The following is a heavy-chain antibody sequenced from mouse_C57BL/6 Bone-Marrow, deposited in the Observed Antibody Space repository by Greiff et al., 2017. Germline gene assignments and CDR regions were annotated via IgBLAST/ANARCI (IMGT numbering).Heavy chain of an antibody. CDR3: ARPIYYGNSWFAY. CDR1: GYTFTSYW. D-gene: IGHD2-1*01. Sequence: QVQLQQPGAELVKPGASVKLSCKASGYTFTSYWMHWVKQRPGQGLEWIGMIHPNSGSTNYNEKFKSKATLTVDKSSSTAYMKLSSLTSEDSAVYYCARPIYYGNSWFAYWGQGTLVTVSA. J-gene: IGHJ3*01. CDR2: IHPNSGST. V-gene: IGHV1-64*01.